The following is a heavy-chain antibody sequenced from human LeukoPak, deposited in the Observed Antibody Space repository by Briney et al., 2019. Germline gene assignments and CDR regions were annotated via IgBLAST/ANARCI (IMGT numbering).Heavy chain of an antibody. Sequence: GESLKISCKGSGYSFTYWIGWVRQTPGKGLEWMGIIYSGDSHTKYSPSFQGRVTISADNSISTAYLRWSSLEASDTAMYYCASARHGDYVWDYWGQGTLVTVSS. CDR2: IYSGDSHT. D-gene: IGHD4-17*01. CDR3: ASARHGDYVWDY. J-gene: IGHJ4*02. V-gene: IGHV5-51*01. CDR1: GYSFTYW.